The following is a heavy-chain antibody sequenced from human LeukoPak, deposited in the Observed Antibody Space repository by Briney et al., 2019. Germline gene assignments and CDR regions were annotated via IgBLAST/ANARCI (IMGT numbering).Heavy chain of an antibody. CDR2: INHSGST. Sequence: SETLSLTCAVYGGSFSGYYWSWIRQPPGKGLEWIGEINHSGSTNYNPSLKSRVTISVDTSKNQFSLKLSSVPAADTAVYYCARGPYSYDSSGCFDYWGQGTLVTVSS. CDR1: GGSFSGYY. J-gene: IGHJ4*02. V-gene: IGHV4-34*01. CDR3: ARGPYSYDSSGCFDY. D-gene: IGHD3-22*01.